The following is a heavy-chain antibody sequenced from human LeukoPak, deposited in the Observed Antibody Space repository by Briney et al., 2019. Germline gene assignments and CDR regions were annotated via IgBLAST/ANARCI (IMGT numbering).Heavy chain of an antibody. J-gene: IGHJ4*02. V-gene: IGHV1-18*01. Sequence: ASVKVSCKASGYTFSSSGITWVRQAPGQGLEWMGWISAYNGNTNYAQKFQGRVTITTDTSTTTAYMELRSLRSDDTAVYYCARGRPLNSGSYHGYWGQGTLVSVSS. CDR2: ISAYNGNT. CDR1: GYTFSSSG. CDR3: ARGRPLNSGSYHGY. D-gene: IGHD1-26*01.